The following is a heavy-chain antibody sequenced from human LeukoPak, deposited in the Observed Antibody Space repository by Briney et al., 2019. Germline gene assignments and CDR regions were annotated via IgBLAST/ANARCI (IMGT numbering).Heavy chain of an antibody. CDR1: GFTFSNSW. Sequence: GGSLRLSCAASGFTFSNSWMSWVRQAPGKGLEWGGRIKSKTDGGTTDYAAPVKGRFTISRDDSKNTLYLQMNSLKTEDTAVYYCTAHDSSPADWGQGTLVTVSS. D-gene: IGHD3-22*01. CDR2: IKSKTDGGTT. V-gene: IGHV3-15*01. J-gene: IGHJ4*02. CDR3: TAHDSSPAD.